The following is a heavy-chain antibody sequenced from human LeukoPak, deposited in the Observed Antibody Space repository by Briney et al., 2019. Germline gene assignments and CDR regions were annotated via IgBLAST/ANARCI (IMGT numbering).Heavy chain of an antibody. Sequence: QPGGSLRLSCAASGFTFSSYAMHWVRQAPGKGLEWVAVISYDGSNKYYADSVKGRFTISRDNSKNTLYLQMNSLRAEDTAVCYCARDRPSISGWYSALFDYWGQGTLVTVSS. V-gene: IGHV3-30*04. CDR3: ARDRPSISGWYSALFDY. CDR1: GFTFSSYA. D-gene: IGHD6-19*01. CDR2: ISYDGSNK. J-gene: IGHJ4*02.